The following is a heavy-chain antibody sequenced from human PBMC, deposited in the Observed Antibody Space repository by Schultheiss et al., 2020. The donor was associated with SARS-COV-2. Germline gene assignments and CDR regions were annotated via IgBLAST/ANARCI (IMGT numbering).Heavy chain of an antibody. Sequence: GGSLRLSCAASGFTFSSYSMNWVRQAPGKGLEWVSAISGSGGSTYYADSVKGRFTISRDNSKNTLYLQMNSLRAEDTAVYYCAKGNVAASGWYYYYGMDVWGQGTTVTVSS. V-gene: IGHV3-23*01. CDR3: AKGNVAASGWYYYYGMDV. D-gene: IGHD6-19*01. CDR1: GFTFSSYS. J-gene: IGHJ6*02. CDR2: ISGSGGST.